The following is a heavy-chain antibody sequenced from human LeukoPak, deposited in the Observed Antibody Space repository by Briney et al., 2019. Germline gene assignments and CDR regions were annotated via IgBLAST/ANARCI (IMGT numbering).Heavy chain of an antibody. V-gene: IGHV1-2*02. CDR2: INPNSGGT. D-gene: IGHD3-10*01. CDR3: ARTVYGSGSLYYYYYYMDV. CDR1: GYTFTGYY. Sequence: GASVKVSCKASGYTFTGYYMHWVRQAPGQGLEWMGWINPNSGGTNYAQKFQGRVTMTRDTSISTAYMELSRLRSDDTAVYYCARTVYGSGSLYYYYYYMDVWGKGTTVTISS. J-gene: IGHJ6*03.